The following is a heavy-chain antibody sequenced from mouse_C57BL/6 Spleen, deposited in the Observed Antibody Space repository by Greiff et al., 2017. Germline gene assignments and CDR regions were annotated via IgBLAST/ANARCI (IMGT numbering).Heavy chain of an antibody. D-gene: IGHD2-4*01. CDR1: GYSITSGYY. CDR2: ISYDGSN. J-gene: IGHJ2*01. Sequence: DVKLVESGPGLVKPSQSLSLTCSVTGYSITSGYYWNWIRQFPGNKLEWMGYISYDGSNNYNPSLKNRISITRDTSKNQFFLKLNSVTTEDTATYYCARGMGLRQGTDYWGQGTTLTVSS. CDR3: ARGMGLRQGTDY. V-gene: IGHV3-6*01.